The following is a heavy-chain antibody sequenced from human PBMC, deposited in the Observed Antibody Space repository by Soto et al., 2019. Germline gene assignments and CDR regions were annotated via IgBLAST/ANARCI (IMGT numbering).Heavy chain of an antibody. CDR1: GYSFKTYG. Sequence: QVQLVQSGAEVKKPGASVKVSCKASGYSFKTYGVGWVRQAPGQGLEWLGWINPSNGNTYYAQKFQGRVTVTTDTSTSTVYMELRSLISDDTAVYYCARDTRGEGRLPRDPFDYWGQGTQVTV. CDR2: INPSNGNT. V-gene: IGHV1-18*01. J-gene: IGHJ4*02. CDR3: ARDTRGEGRLPRDPFDY. D-gene: IGHD6-25*01.